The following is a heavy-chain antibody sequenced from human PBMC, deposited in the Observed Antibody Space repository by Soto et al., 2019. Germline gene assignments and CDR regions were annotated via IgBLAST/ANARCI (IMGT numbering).Heavy chain of an antibody. CDR2: FDPEDGET. D-gene: IGHD3-16*01. CDR3: ETDLRVGDTGTWFDP. Sequence: ASVKVSCKVSGYTLTELSMHWVRQAPGKGLEWMGGFDPEDGETIYAQKFQGRVTMTEDTSTDTAYMELSSLRSEDTAVYYCETDLRVGDTGTWFDPWGQGTLVTVSS. V-gene: IGHV1-24*01. J-gene: IGHJ5*02. CDR1: GYTLTELS.